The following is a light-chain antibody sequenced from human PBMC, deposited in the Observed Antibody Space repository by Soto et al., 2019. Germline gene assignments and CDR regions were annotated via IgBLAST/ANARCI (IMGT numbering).Light chain of an antibody. CDR2: AAS. J-gene: IGKJ1*01. V-gene: IGKV1-39*01. CDR1: QSISSY. CDR3: QQSYSTPRT. Sequence: DIQMTQSPSSLSASVGDRVTITCPASQSISSYLNWYQQKPGKAPKLLIYAASSSQSGVPSRFSGSGSGTDFTLTISSLQPEDFATYYCQQSYSTPRTFGQGTKVDIK.